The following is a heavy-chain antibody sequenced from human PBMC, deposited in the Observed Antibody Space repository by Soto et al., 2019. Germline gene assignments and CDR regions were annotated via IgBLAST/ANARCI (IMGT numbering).Heavy chain of an antibody. V-gene: IGHV3-53*01. CDR3: TTSPSVGV. Sequence: EVHLVESGGGLIQPGGSLRLSCAASWFTVGNNYMNWVRQAPGKGLDWVSLMYSGGGTYYADYVKGRFTMSRVSSKNTLYLQLNSLRYEDTAIYYCTTSPSVGVWGQGTTVTVAS. CDR2: MYSGGGT. CDR1: WFTVGNNY. D-gene: IGHD6-19*01. J-gene: IGHJ6*02.